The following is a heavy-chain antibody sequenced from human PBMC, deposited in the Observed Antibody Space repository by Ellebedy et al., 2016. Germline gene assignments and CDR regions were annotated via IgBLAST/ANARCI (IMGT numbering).Heavy chain of an antibody. D-gene: IGHD4-17*01. Sequence: GESLKISCAASGFTFSSYPMQWVRQAPGKGLEWVAVISYDGSKNYYADSVKGRFTISRDNSKSTLYLQMNSLRVEDTAVYYCATQYGDGGYWGQGTLVTVSS. V-gene: IGHV3-30-3*01. J-gene: IGHJ4*02. CDR2: ISYDGSKN. CDR1: GFTFSSYP. CDR3: ATQYGDGGY.